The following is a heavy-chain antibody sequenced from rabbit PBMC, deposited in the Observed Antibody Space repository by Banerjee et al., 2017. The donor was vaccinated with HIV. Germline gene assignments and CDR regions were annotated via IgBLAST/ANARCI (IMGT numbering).Heavy chain of an antibody. CDR3: ARRYASSSGYYGPVNL. V-gene: IGHV1S45*01. J-gene: IGHJ4*01. CDR1: GFTLSRYW. Sequence: EESGGDLVQPEGSLTLTCTASGFTLSRYWICWVRQAPGKGLEWIGCIDTGSGSTYYASWAKGRFTISKTSSTTVTLQMTSLTAADTATYFCARRYASSSGYYGPVNLWGQAPWSPS. D-gene: IGHD1-1*01. CDR2: IDTGSGST.